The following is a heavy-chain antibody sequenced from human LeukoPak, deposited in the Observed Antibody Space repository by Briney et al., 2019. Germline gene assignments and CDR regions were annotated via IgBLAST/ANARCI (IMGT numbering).Heavy chain of an antibody. CDR2: ITHSGST. J-gene: IGHJ3*02. CDR1: GGSFSGFY. Sequence: SETLSLTCAVYGGSFSGFYWSWIRQPPGKGLEWIGEITHSGSTNYNPSLKRRVTMSVDTSKNQFSLKLSSVTAADTAVYYCARRGLGRPDIWDQGTMVTVSS. D-gene: IGHD3-16*01. V-gene: IGHV4-34*01. CDR3: ARRGLGRPDI.